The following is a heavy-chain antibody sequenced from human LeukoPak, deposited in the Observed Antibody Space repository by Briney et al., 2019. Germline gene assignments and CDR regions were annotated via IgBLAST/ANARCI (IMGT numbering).Heavy chain of an antibody. CDR3: ARDPFVVVPAAIIDWFDP. Sequence: ASVKVSCKASGYTFTSYYMHWVRQAPGQGLEWMGIINPSGGSTSYAQKFQGRVTMTRDTSTSTVYMELSSLRSEDTAVYYCARDPFVVVPAAIIDWFDPWGQGTLVTVSS. CDR1: GYTFTSYY. V-gene: IGHV1-46*01. J-gene: IGHJ5*02. D-gene: IGHD2-2*01. CDR2: INPSGGST.